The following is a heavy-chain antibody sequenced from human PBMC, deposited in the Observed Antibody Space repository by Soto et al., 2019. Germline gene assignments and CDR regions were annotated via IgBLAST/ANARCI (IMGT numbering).Heavy chain of an antibody. V-gene: IGHV3-33*01. Sequence: LRLSCAASGFTFSSYGMHWVRQAPGKGLEWVAVIWYDGSNKYYADSVKGRFTISRDNSKSTLYLQMNSLRAEDTAVYYCARDKAVVVPAAIYWFDPWGQGTLVTVSS. CDR1: GFTFSSYG. CDR3: ARDKAVVVPAAIYWFDP. D-gene: IGHD2-2*02. J-gene: IGHJ5*02. CDR2: IWYDGSNK.